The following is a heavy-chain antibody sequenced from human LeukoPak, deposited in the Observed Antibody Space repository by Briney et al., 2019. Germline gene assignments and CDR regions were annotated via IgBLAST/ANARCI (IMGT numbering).Heavy chain of an antibody. J-gene: IGHJ4*02. CDR3: AGYDYGDLGPLQY. D-gene: IGHD4-17*01. V-gene: IGHV3-30*03. CDR2: VLYDGINK. CDR1: GLSFRNYG. Sequence: TSLRLSCEASGLSFRNYGMHWVRQAPGKGPEWVADVLYDGINKYYADSVKGRFTISRDNSKNTLYLEMDSLRADDTAVYYCAGYDYGDLGPLQYWGQGALVTVSS.